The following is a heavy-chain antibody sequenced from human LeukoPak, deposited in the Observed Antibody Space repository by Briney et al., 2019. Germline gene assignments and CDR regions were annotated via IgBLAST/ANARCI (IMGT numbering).Heavy chain of an antibody. CDR1: GYSFTSYW. CDR2: IYPGDSDT. D-gene: IGHD6-19*01. V-gene: IGHV5-51*01. CDR3: ARHGLAVGSGFNYFDY. J-gene: IGHJ4*02. Sequence: GESLKIPCKGSGYSFTSYWIGWVRQLPGKGLEWMGIIYPGDSDTRYSPSFQGQVTISADKSISTAYLQWSSLKASDTAMYYCARHGLAVGSGFNYFDYWGQGTLVTVSS.